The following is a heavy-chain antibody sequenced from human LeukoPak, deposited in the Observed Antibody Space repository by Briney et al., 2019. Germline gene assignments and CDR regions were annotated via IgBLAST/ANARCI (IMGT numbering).Heavy chain of an antibody. J-gene: IGHJ2*01. V-gene: IGHV3-23*01. CDR2: ISGSGGST. CDR3: ASTVGYCSSTSCYFSIPHNWYFDL. CDR1: GLTFSSYA. Sequence: GGSLRLSCAASGLTFSSYAMSWVRQAPGKGLEWVSAISGSGGSTYYADSVKGRFTISRGNSKNTLYLQMNSLRAEDTAVYYCASTVGYCSSTSCYFSIPHNWYFDLWGRGTLVTVSS. D-gene: IGHD2-2*01.